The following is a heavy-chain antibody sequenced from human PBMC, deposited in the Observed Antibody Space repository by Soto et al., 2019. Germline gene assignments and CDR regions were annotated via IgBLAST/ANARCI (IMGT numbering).Heavy chain of an antibody. CDR1: GFTFTSSA. J-gene: IGHJ3*02. Sequence: SVKVSCKASGFTFTSSAVQWVRQARGQRLEWIGWIGVGSSNRHYAQKFQERVTITRDMSTSTAYMELSSLRSEDTAVYYCAREKHLRGAFDIWGQGTMVTVSS. CDR3: AREKHLRGAFDI. V-gene: IGHV1-58*01. CDR2: IGVGSSNR.